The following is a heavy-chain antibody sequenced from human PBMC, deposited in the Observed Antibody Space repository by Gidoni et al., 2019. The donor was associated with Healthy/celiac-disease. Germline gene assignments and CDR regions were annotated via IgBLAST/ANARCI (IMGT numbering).Heavy chain of an antibody. CDR1: GFTFSSYG. CDR3: AKKDYGDY. J-gene: IGHJ4*02. Sequence: GVVQPGRSLRLSCAASGFTFSSYGMHWVRQAPGKGLEWVAVITYDGSNKYYADSVKGRFTISRNNSKNTLYLQINSLRAEGTAVYYCAKKDYGDYWGQGTLVTVSS. CDR2: ITYDGSNK. V-gene: IGHV3-30*18.